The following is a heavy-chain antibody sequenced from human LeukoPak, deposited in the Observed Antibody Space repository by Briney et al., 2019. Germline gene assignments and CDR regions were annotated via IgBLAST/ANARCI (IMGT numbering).Heavy chain of an antibody. J-gene: IGHJ4*02. CDR3: ARDGLGAVAGDHFDY. CDR2: IIPIFGTA. Sequence: SVKVSCKASGGTFSSYAISWVRQAPGQGLEWMGGIIPIFGTANYAQKFQGRVTITADESTSTAYMELSSLRSEDTAVYYCARDGLGAVAGDHFDYWGQGTLVTVSS. CDR1: GGTFSSYA. D-gene: IGHD6-19*01. V-gene: IGHV1-69*13.